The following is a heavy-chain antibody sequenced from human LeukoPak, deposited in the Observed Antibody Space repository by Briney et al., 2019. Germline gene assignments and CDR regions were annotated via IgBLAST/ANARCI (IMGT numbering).Heavy chain of an antibody. J-gene: IGHJ6*02. D-gene: IGHD2-15*01. CDR2: INHSGST. Sequence: NPSETLSLTCAVYGGSFSGYYWSWIRQPPGKGLEWIGEINHSGSTNYNPSLKSRVTISVDTSKNQFSLKLSSVTAADTAVYYCARGSGRCSGGSCYPNSYYYYGMDVWGQGTTVTVSS. CDR1: GGSFSGYY. CDR3: ARGSGRCSGGSCYPNSYYYYGMDV. V-gene: IGHV4-34*01.